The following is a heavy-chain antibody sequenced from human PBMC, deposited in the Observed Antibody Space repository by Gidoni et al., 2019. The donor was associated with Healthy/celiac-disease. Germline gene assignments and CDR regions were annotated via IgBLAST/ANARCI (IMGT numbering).Heavy chain of an antibody. CDR1: GCSISSSSYY. V-gene: IGHV4-39*01. CDR3: ARQVVVVPAFDY. Sequence: QLQLQESGPGLVKPSETLSLTCTVSGCSISSSSYYWGWVRQPPGKGLEWIGSIYYSGSTYYNPSLKSRVTISVDTAKNQFSLKLSSVTAADTAVYYCARQVVVVPAFDYWGQGTLVTVSS. D-gene: IGHD3-22*01. CDR2: IYYSGST. J-gene: IGHJ4*02.